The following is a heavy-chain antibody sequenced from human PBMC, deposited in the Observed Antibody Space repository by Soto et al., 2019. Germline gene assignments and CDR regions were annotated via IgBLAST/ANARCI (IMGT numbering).Heavy chain of an antibody. CDR2: ISAYDGKT. J-gene: IGHJ5*02. Sequence: QVPLVQSGAEVKKPGASVKVSCKASGYNFNIYGINWVRQAPGQGLELMGWISAYDGKTTYAEKFQGRVTMTTDASTSTAYMEFRRLRSDDTAVYYCARDPHEYWTSYWFDPWGQGTLVIVSS. CDR3: ARDPHEYWTSYWFDP. D-gene: IGHD3-3*01. CDR1: GYNFNIYG. V-gene: IGHV1-18*01.